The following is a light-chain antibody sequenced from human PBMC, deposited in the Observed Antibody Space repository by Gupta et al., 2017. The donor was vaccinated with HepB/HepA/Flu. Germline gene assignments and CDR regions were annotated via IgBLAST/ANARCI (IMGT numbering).Light chain of an antibody. Sequence: QSALTQPPSVSGSPGQSVTISCTGTSSDVVTYNHVSWYQQPPGTAPKLMVYEVSNRPSGVPDRFSGSKSGNTASLTIFGLQAEDESDYYCSSFTTTGTWVFGGGTKLTVL. CDR1: SSDVVTYNH. CDR3: SSFTTTGTWV. J-gene: IGLJ3*02. CDR2: EVS. V-gene: IGLV2-18*02.